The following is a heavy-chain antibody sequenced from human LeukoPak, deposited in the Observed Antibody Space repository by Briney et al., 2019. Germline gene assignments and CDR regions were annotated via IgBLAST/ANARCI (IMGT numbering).Heavy chain of an antibody. J-gene: IGHJ4*02. D-gene: IGHD2-15*01. Sequence: RASVKVSCKASGYTFTSYDIIWVRQATGQGLEWMGWMNPNAGYTGYAHQFQGRITMTRNTAISTACMDLSSLNSQDTAVYYCARSSAWAHFDNWGQGTLVSVSS. V-gene: IGHV1-8*01. CDR2: MNPNAGYT. CDR3: ARSSAWAHFDN. CDR1: GYTFTSYD.